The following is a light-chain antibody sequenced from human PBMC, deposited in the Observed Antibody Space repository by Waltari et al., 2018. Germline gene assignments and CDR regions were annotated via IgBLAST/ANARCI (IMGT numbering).Light chain of an antibody. CDR3: AAWDDGLSGPI. CDR1: SSNIGRNY. J-gene: IGLJ2*01. CDR2: NE. V-gene: IGLV1-47*01. Sequence: QSVLIQSPSASGTPGQRVTISCSGTSSNIGRNYVYWYQHVPGTAPKLLIYNEQRPSVVPDRFSGSKSGTSASLAINGLRSEDEADYYCAAWDDGLSGPIFGGGTKLTVL.